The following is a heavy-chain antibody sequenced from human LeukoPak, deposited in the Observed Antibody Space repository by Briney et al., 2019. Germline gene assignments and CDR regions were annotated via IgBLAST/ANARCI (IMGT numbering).Heavy chain of an antibody. Sequence: PGRSLRLSCAASGFTFSRFGMHWVRQAPGKGLEWVAFIRYDASNKYYADSVKGRFTISRDNAKNSLYLQMNSLRVEDTAVYYCARAHNWKYGTFDYWGQGTLVTVSS. J-gene: IGHJ4*02. V-gene: IGHV3-33*08. CDR2: IRYDASNK. D-gene: IGHD1-7*01. CDR1: GFTFSRFG. CDR3: ARAHNWKYGTFDY.